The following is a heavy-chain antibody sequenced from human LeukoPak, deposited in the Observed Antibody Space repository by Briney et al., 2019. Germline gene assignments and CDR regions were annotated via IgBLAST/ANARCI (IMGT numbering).Heavy chain of an antibody. Sequence: HPGGSLRLSCAASGFTFSSYAMSWVRQAPGKGLEWVSAISGSGGSTYYADSVKGRFTISRDNSKNTLYLQMNSLRAEDTAVYYCAKDLWARHFFDYWGQGTLVTVSS. D-gene: IGHD7-27*01. V-gene: IGHV3-23*01. CDR3: AKDLWARHFFDY. CDR2: ISGSGGST. J-gene: IGHJ4*02. CDR1: GFTFSSYA.